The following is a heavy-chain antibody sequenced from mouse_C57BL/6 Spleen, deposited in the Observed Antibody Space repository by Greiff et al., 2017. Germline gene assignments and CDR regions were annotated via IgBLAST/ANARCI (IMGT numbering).Heavy chain of an antibody. D-gene: IGHD1-1*01. Sequence: DVHLVESGGGLVQPGGSMKLSCVASGFTFSNYWMNWVRQSPEKGLEWVAQIRLKSDNYATHYAESVKGRFTISRDDSKSSVYLQMNNLRAEDTGIYYCTGAFITTVVATWGRNWYFDVWGTGTTVTVSS. V-gene: IGHV6-3*01. CDR1: GFTFSNYW. J-gene: IGHJ1*03. CDR2: IRLKSDNYAT. CDR3: TGAFITTVVATWGRNWYFDV.